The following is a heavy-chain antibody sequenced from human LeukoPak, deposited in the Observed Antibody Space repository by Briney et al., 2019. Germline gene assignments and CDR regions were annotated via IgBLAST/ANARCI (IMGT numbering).Heavy chain of an antibody. V-gene: IGHV3-23*01. CDR2: ISSSSSFI. CDR1: GFTFSSYA. CDR3: AKPSGSGVDY. Sequence: GGSLRLSCAASGFTFSSYAMTWVRQAPGKGLEWVSSISSSSSFIYYADSVKGRFTISRDNSKNTLYLQMNSLRLEDMALYYCAKPSGSGVDYWGRGTRVTVSS. D-gene: IGHD1-26*01. J-gene: IGHJ4*02.